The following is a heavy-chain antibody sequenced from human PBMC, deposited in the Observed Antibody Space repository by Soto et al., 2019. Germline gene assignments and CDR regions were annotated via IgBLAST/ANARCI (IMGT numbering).Heavy chain of an antibody. CDR2: STHTGNT. Sequence: ASVKVSCKXSGYAFPHYVINWVRQAPGHGLEWMGFSTHTGNTNYAQNFQGRVVLTTDTSTSTAYMEVTSLRSEDTAVYYCARSGEHPLDYWGQGTPVTSPQ. J-gene: IGHJ4*02. CDR3: ARSGEHPLDY. CDR1: GYAFPHYV. V-gene: IGHV1-18*01. D-gene: IGHD1-26*01.